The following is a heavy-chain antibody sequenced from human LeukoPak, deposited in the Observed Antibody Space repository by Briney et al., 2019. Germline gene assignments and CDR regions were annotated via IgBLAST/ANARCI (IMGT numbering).Heavy chain of an antibody. CDR2: IKSKTDGGTA. V-gene: IGHV3-15*01. D-gene: IGHD5-12*01. J-gene: IGHJ4*02. CDR3: TTGLGDY. CDR1: GFTFNNAW. Sequence: GGSLRLSCAASGFTFNNAWTSWVRQAPGKGLEWVGRIKSKTDGGTADYAAPVKGRFTISRDDSKTTLYLQMNSLKTDDTAVYYCTTGLGDYWGQGTLVTVSS.